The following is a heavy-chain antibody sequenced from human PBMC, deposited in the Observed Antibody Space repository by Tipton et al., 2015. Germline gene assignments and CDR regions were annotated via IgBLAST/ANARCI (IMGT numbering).Heavy chain of an antibody. CDR2: IQTSGNT. Sequence: TLSLTCTIPGDSISNYFWSWIRQPAGKGLEWIGRIQTSGNTNYNPSLKSRVTMSADTSKNQSSLKLSSVTAADTAVYYCARCTELGGLDYWGQGTLVTVSS. V-gene: IGHV4-4*07. CDR3: ARCTELGGLDY. CDR1: GDSISNYF. D-gene: IGHD2-8*02. J-gene: IGHJ4*02.